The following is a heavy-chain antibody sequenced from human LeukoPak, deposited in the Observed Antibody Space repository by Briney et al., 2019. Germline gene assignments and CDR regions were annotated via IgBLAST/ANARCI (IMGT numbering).Heavy chain of an antibody. J-gene: IGHJ4*02. CDR3: TTYYYDSSGPIDY. CDR1: GFTFSNAW. V-gene: IGHV3-15*01. D-gene: IGHD3-22*01. CDR2: IKSKTDGGTT. Sequence: GGSLRLSCAASGFTFSNAWMIWVRQAPGKGLEWVGRIKSKTDGGTTDYAAPVKGRFTISRDDSKNTLYLQMNSLKTEDTAVYYCTTYYYDSSGPIDYWGQGTLVTVSS.